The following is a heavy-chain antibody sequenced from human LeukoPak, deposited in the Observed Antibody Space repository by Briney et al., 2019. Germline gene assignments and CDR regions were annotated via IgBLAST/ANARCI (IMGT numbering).Heavy chain of an antibody. CDR3: TTDRYYDNSELQFQH. J-gene: IGHJ1*01. Sequence: PGGSLRLSCAASGFTLNNAWMSWVRQAPGKWLEWLGRIKRETDGGTIDYAAPVKGRFTISRDDSRNTLYLQMDSLKIEDTAVYYCTTDRYYDNSELQFQHWGQGTLVTVSS. CDR1: GFTLNNAW. V-gene: IGHV3-15*01. CDR2: IKRETDGGTI. D-gene: IGHD3-22*01.